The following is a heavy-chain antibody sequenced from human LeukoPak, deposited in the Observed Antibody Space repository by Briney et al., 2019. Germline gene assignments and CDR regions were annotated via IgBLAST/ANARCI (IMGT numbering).Heavy chain of an antibody. CDR1: GFTFSNYA. J-gene: IGHJ4*02. D-gene: IGHD5-12*01. V-gene: IGHV3-13*04. CDR3: ATPLDSGWPVDY. Sequence: GGSLRLSCAASGFTFSNYAMHWIRQATGKGLEWVSTIGTADDTYYSGSVKGRFTISRENANSSLYLQMNSLRAGNTAVYYCATPLDSGWPVDYWGQGTLVAASS. CDR2: IGTADDT.